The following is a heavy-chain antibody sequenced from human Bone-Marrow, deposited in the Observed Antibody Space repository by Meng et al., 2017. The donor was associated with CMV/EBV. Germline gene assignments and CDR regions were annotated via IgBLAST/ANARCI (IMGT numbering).Heavy chain of an antibody. CDR1: CA. Sequence: CAMSWVRQAPGKGLEWVSSIGGGGGTTYYADSVQGRFTITRDNSMNTLYLQMNSLRAEDTALYYCARGRVVPAAIPPYYYYGMDVWGQGTTVTVSS. J-gene: IGHJ6*02. CDR3: ARGRVVPAAIPPYYYYGMDV. D-gene: IGHD2-2*01. V-gene: IGHV3-23*01. CDR2: IGGGGGTT.